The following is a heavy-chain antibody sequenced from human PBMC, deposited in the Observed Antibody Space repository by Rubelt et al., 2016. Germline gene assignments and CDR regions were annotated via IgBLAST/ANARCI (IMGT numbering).Heavy chain of an antibody. V-gene: IGHV3-49*04. J-gene: IGHJ4*02. Sequence: EVQLLESGGGLVQPGGSLRLSCAASGFTFSSYAMSWVRQAPGQGLEWVSFLPSSGPSGPTDYAAPVKGRFTISSDDSNSVAYLQMNSLKTEETAGYYCARGHTMIFFWGQGGLVTVSS. CDR3: ARGHTMIFF. CDR1: GFTFSSYA. D-gene: IGHD3/OR15-3a*01. CDR2: LPSSGPSGPT.